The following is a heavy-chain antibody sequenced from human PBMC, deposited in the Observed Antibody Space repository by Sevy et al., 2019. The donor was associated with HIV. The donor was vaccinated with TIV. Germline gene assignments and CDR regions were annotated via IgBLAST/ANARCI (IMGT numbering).Heavy chain of an antibody. CDR1: GYIFTVYG. CDR3: ERTVVVTPKGFDY. D-gene: IGHD2-21*02. CDR2: ISAYNGDT. V-gene: IGHV1-18*01. Sequence: ASVKVSCKASGYIFTVYGISWVRQAPGQGLEWMGWISAYNGDTNYAQKLQGRVTMTTDTSTSTAYMELRSLGSDETAVYYCERTVVVTPKGFDYWGQGTLVTVSS. J-gene: IGHJ4*02.